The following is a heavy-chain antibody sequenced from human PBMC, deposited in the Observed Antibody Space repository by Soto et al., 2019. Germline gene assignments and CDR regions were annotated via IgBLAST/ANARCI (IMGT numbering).Heavy chain of an antibody. J-gene: IGHJ6*02. V-gene: IGHV5-10-1*01. CDR3: AGNAAGGYGMDV. Sequence: PGESLKISCKGSGYSFTSYWVSWVRQMPGKGLEWMGRIDPSDSYTNYSPSFQGHVTISADKSISTAYLQWSSLKASDTAMYYCAGNAAGGYGMDVWGQGTTVTVSS. CDR2: IDPSDSYT. CDR1: GYSFTSYW. D-gene: IGHD6-13*01.